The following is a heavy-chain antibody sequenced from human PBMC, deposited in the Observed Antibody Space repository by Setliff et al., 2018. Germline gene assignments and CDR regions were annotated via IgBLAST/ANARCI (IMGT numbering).Heavy chain of an antibody. CDR3: ASHSCTYYYDSRGYYPHDY. J-gene: IGHJ4*02. V-gene: IGHV1-24*01. CDR1: GYTLTDLS. D-gene: IGHD3-22*01. CDR2: FDPEDGET. Sequence: ASVKVSCKVSGYTLTDLSMHWVRQAPGKWLEWMGGFDPEDGETINAKKFQGRVTMTEYTSTDTAYMWLSILRSEVKAVYYCASHSCTYYYDSRGYYPHDYWGQGTLVTVSS.